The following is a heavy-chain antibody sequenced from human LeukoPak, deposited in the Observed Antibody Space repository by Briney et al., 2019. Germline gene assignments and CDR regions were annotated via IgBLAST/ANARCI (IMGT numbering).Heavy chain of an antibody. J-gene: IGHJ4*02. CDR1: GFTFSSYS. Sequence: GGSLRLSCAASGFTFSSYSMNWVRQAPGKGLEWVSSISSSSSYIYYADSVKGRFTISGDNAKNSLYLQMNSLRAEDTAVYYCARRVAAAGLYYFDYRGQGTLVTVSS. CDR3: ARRVAAAGLYYFDY. D-gene: IGHD6-13*01. V-gene: IGHV3-21*01. CDR2: ISSSSSYI.